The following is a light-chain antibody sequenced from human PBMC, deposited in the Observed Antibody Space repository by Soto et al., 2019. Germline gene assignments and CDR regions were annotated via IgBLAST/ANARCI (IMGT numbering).Light chain of an antibody. V-gene: IGKV1-5*01. J-gene: IGKJ4*01. CDR3: QQYDSYPLT. Sequence: DIQMAQSPSTLSASMGDRVTITCRASQSISNWLAWYQQKPGEAPKVLIYDVSTLESGVPSRFSGSGSGTEFTLTISSLQPEDFATYYCQQYDSYPLTFGGGTKVDIK. CDR2: DVS. CDR1: QSISNW.